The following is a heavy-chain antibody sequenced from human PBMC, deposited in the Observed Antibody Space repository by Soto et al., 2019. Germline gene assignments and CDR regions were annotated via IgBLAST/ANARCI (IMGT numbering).Heavy chain of an antibody. CDR1: GFTFTNAW. CDR3: TTYGYGDYPRGIFNY. D-gene: IGHD4-17*01. J-gene: IGHJ4*02. CDR2: IESKADGGPT. V-gene: IGHV3-15*04. Sequence: GGSLRLSCAASGFTFTNAWMSWVRQAPGKGLEWVGRIESKADGGPTDYTAPVKGRFTISRDDSRNTLYLQMNSLKTEDTAVYYCTTYGYGDYPRGIFNYWGQGTLVTVSS.